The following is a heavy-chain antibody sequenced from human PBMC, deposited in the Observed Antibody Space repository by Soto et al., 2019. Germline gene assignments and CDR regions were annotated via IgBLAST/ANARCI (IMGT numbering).Heavy chain of an antibody. J-gene: IGHJ4*02. CDR1: GGYISSYY. V-gene: IGHV4-59*08. D-gene: IGHD5-12*01. CDR3: ARRYGYNSLDY. CDR2: IYYSGST. Sequence: PSETLSLTCTVSGGYISSYYWSWIRQPPGKGLEWIGYIYYSGSTNYNSSLKSRVTISVDTSKNQFSLKLSSVTAADTAVYYCARRYGYNSLDYWGQGTLVTVSS.